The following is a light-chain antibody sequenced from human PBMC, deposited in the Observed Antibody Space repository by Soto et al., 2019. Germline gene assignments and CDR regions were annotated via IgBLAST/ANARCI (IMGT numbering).Light chain of an antibody. Sequence: QSALTQPASVSGSPGQWITISCTGTSSDVGGYNYVSWYQQHPGKAPKLMFYDVSNRPSGVSIRFSGSNSGNTASLTISRLQAEYEAEYYCSSYTSSSLYYFGNGSKVTVL. CDR3: SSYTSSSLYY. CDR1: SSDVGGYNY. J-gene: IGLJ1*01. CDR2: DVS. V-gene: IGLV2-14*01.